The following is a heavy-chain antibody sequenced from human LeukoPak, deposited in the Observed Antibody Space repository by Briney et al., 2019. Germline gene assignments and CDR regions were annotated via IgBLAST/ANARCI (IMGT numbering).Heavy chain of an antibody. Sequence: PSETPSLTCTVSGRSINGYYWSWIRQPPGMGPEWLGYIYFSGSTNYNPSLKSRVTISLDTSKNQLSLRLSSVTAADSAVYYCASSKAVAGTPFDSWGQGTLVTVSS. CDR3: ASSKAVAGTPFDS. V-gene: IGHV4-59*01. J-gene: IGHJ4*02. CDR2: IYFSGST. CDR1: GRSINGYY. D-gene: IGHD6-19*01.